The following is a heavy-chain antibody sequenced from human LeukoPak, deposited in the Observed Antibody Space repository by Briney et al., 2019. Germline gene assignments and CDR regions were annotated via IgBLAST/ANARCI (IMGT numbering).Heavy chain of an antibody. J-gene: IGHJ4*02. CDR2: IYHSGNS. CDR1: GYSISSNYY. D-gene: IGHD3-3*01. V-gene: IGHV4-38-2*01. CDR3: ARLAYHNFWCDYSHPFDY. Sequence: SETLSLTCAVSGYSISSNYYWGWIRQPPGKGLEWIGGIYHSGNSYYNPALKSRVTISVDTSKNQFSLKLSSVTAADTAVYFCARLAYHNFWCDYSHPFDYWGEGILVTVSS.